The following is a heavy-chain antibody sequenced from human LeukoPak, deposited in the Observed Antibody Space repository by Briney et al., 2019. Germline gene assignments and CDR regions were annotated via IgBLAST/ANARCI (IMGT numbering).Heavy chain of an antibody. CDR2: IYYSGST. Sequence: SETLSLTCTVSGDSIRRDNYYWGWIRQPPGKGLEWIGSIYYSGSTYYNPSLKSRVSISVDPSKSQFSLKLTSVTAADTAVYYCATHPLLDYWGRGSLVTVSS. J-gene: IGHJ4*02. D-gene: IGHD3-16*02. V-gene: IGHV4-39*01. CDR3: ATHPLLDY. CDR1: GDSIRRDNYY.